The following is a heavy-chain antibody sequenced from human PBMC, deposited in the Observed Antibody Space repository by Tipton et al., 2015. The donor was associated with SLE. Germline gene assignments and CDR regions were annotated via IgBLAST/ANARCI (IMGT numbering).Heavy chain of an antibody. CDR3: ARVASSGWRGAFDI. J-gene: IGHJ3*02. V-gene: IGHV4-38-2*02. CDR2: IYYDGNT. D-gene: IGHD6-19*01. Sequence: LRLSCSVSGYSIRSGYYWGWIRQPPGERLEWIANIYYDGNTFYSPSLKSRLTISVDTSNNQFSLKLSSVTAADTAVYYCARVASSGWRGAFDIWGQGTMVTVSS. CDR1: GYSIRSGYY.